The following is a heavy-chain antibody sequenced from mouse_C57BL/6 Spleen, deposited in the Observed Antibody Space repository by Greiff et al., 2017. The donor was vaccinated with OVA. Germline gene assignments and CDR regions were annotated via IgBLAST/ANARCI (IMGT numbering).Heavy chain of an antibody. D-gene: IGHD1-1*01. CDR2: IYPGSGNT. CDR1: GYTFTDYY. V-gene: IGHV1-76*01. Sequence: VQLQQSGAELVRPGASVKLSCKASGYTFTDYYINWVKQRPGQGLEWIARIYPGSGNTYYNEKFKGKATLTAEKSSSTAYMQLSSLTSEDSAVYFCARSLYYGSEYYFDYWGQGTTLTVSS. J-gene: IGHJ2*01. CDR3: ARSLYYGSEYYFDY.